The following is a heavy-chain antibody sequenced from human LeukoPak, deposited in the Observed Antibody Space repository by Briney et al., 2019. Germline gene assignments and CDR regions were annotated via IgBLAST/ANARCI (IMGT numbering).Heavy chain of an antibody. J-gene: IGHJ3*02. CDR2: ISSSGSTI. CDR1: GFTFSDYY. D-gene: IGHD6-19*01. V-gene: IGHV3-11*01. Sequence: PGGSLRLSCAASGFTFSDYYMSWIRQAPGKGLDWVSYISSSGSTIYYADSVKGRFTISRDNAKNSLYLQMNSLRAEDTAVYYCARDRNPLIIGGWYAPDAFDIWGQGTMVTVSS. CDR3: ARDRNPLIIGGWYAPDAFDI.